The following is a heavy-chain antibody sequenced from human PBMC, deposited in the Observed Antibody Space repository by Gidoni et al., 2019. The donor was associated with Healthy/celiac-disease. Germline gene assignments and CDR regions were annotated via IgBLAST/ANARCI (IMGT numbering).Heavy chain of an antibody. V-gene: IGHV4-61*02. CDR1: GGSISSGSYY. CDR3: ARGDLGYCSSTSCYLYYYYGMDV. Sequence: QVQLQESGPGLVKPSQTLSLTCTVPGGSISSGSYYWSWIRQPAGKGLEWIGRIYTSGSTNYNPSLKSRVTISVDTSKNQFSRKLSSVTAADTAVYYCARGDLGYCSSTSCYLYYYYGMDVWGQGTTVTVS. J-gene: IGHJ6*02. CDR2: IYTSGST. D-gene: IGHD2-2*01.